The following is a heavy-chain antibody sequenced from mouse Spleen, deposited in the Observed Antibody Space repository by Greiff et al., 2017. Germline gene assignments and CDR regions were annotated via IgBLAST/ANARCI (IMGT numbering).Heavy chain of an antibody. CDR3: ARHASWDGYYFDY. V-gene: IGHV2-6-1*01. J-gene: IGHJ2*01. D-gene: IGHD4-1*01. CDR1: GFSLTSYG. CDR2: IWSDGST. Sequence: QVQLKETGPGLVAPSQSLSITCTVSGFSLTSYGVHWVRQPPGKGLEWLVVIWSDGSTNYNSALKSRLSISKDNSKSQVFLKMNSLQTDDTAMYYCARHASWDGYYFDYWGQGTTLTVSS.